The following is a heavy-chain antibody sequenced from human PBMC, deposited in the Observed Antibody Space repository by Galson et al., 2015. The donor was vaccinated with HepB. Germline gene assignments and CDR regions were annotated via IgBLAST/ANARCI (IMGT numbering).Heavy chain of an antibody. D-gene: IGHD2-21*01. V-gene: IGHV4-39*07. CDR2: VYSSGST. CDR1: DDSITNISYY. J-gene: IGHJ6*03. Sequence: SETLSLTCTVSDDSITNISYYWVWIRQPPGKGLEWIGNVYSSGSTYYNSSLKSRVAISLDTSRNQFSLRLTSATAADTAIYYCARGRQAYCGDGCPLYFYYYMDVWGEGTTVTVSS. CDR3: ARGRQAYCGDGCPLYFYYYMDV.